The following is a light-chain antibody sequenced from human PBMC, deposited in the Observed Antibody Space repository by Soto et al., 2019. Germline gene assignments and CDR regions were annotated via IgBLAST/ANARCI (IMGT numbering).Light chain of an antibody. V-gene: IGKV1-39*01. CDR2: SAS. J-gene: IGKJ4*01. Sequence: DIPMTPSPSSLSASVGDRVNITCRASQSIGNFLNWYQQNPGTVPKVLINSASSLQSGVPSGFSGRGSGTYFTPTINSLLPDDFANYYCQQNHTIPTFGGGTTVEIK. CDR1: QSIGNF. CDR3: QQNHTIPT.